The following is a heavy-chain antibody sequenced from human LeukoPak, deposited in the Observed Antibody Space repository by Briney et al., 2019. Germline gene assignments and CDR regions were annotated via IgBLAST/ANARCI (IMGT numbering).Heavy chain of an antibody. CDR2: IWNDGSNK. CDR3: AKDLTRFLEWGGGHDAFDI. CDR1: GFTFSTYG. D-gene: IGHD3-3*01. Sequence: GRSLRLSCVASGFTFSTYGMHWVRQAPGKGLEWVAIIWNDGSNKYYVDSVKGRFTISRDNSKNTLYLQMNSLRAEDTAIYYCAKDLTRFLEWGGGHDAFDIWGQGTMVTVSS. V-gene: IGHV3-33*06. J-gene: IGHJ3*02.